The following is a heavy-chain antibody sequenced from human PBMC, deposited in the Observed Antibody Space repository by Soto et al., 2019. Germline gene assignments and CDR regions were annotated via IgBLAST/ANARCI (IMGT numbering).Heavy chain of an antibody. D-gene: IGHD4-17*01. V-gene: IGHV3-33*01. CDR3: ARAVGTTVTGLWHFYS. CDR1: GFTFNTYS. J-gene: IGHJ4*02. Sequence: QVQLEESGGGVVQPGRSLRLSCEASGFTFNTYSMHWVRQPPGKGLEWLAAIWYDGTQKYYADSVKGRFIISRDNSKKTLYLEMNSLRAEDTAVYYCARAVGTTVTGLWHFYSWGQGTLVTVSS. CDR2: IWYDGTQK.